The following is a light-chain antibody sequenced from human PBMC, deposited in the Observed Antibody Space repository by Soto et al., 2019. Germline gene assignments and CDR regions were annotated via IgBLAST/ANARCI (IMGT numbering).Light chain of an antibody. CDR1: EGLTSSY. CDR3: QQYNGWPWT. CDR2: GAS. Sequence: EIVLTQSPGTLSLSSGEVATLSCMASEGLTSSYLAWYQQKPGQAPRLLMYGASTRATDIPARFSGSGSGTEFTLTITGLQSEDFAVYYCQQYNGWPWTFGLGTKVDIK. J-gene: IGKJ1*01. V-gene: IGKV3-15*01.